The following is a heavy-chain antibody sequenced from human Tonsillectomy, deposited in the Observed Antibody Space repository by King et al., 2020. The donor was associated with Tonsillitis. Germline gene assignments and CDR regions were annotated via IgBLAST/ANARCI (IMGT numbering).Heavy chain of an antibody. D-gene: IGHD6-13*01. CDR1: GFTFSSYS. CDR3: ARDQQFIW. Sequence: VQLVESGGGLVKPGGSLRLSCAASGFTFSSYSMNWVRQAPEKGLEWVSSISSSSSYIYYADSVKGRFTISRYNANNSLYLQMNSLRAEDTAVYYCARDQQFIWWGQGTLVTVSS. V-gene: IGHV3-21*01. CDR2: ISSSSSYI. J-gene: IGHJ4*02.